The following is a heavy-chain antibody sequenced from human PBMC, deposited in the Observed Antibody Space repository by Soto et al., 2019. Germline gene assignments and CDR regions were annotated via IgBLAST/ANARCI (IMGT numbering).Heavy chain of an antibody. J-gene: IGHJ4*02. CDR3: ARATYISTHED. CDR2: ISFSGDYI. Sequence: LRLSCAVSGFPLEKYGMNWVRQAPGKGLEWVSSISFSGDYIYYADSVKVLFTISRDNARNSLYLQMNRLGVDDTALYFCARATYISTHEDWGQGTEVTVSS. CDR1: GFPLEKYG. V-gene: IGHV3-21*01. D-gene: IGHD3-9*01.